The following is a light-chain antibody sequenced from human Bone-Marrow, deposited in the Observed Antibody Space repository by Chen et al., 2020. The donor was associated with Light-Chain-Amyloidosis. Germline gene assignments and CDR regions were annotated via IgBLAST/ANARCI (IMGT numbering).Light chain of an antibody. J-gene: IGKJ3*01. CDR2: WAS. CDR1: QNLFYHSNNKDY. CDR3: QQYYSVPFT. V-gene: IGKV4-1*01. Sequence: DIVMTQSPDSLALSLGERATITCKSSQNLFYHSNNKDYLAWYQHKAGKPPKLRMKWASSRKSGVPDRFSGSGSGTDFTLTISSLQSEDVAVYYCQQYYSVPFTFGPGTKVEIK.